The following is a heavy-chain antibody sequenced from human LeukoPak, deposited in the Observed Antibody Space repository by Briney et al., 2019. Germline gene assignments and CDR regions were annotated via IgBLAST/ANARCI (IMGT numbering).Heavy chain of an antibody. CDR2: ISAYNGNT. CDR1: GYTFTSYG. J-gene: IGHJ5*02. CDR3: ARAIATNWFDP. Sequence: ASVKVSCKASGYTFTSYGISWVRQAPGQGLEWMGRISAYNGNTNYAQKLQGRVTVTTDTSTSTAYMELRSLRSDDTAVYYCARAIATNWFDPWGQGTLVTVSS. V-gene: IGHV1-18*01. D-gene: IGHD6-13*01.